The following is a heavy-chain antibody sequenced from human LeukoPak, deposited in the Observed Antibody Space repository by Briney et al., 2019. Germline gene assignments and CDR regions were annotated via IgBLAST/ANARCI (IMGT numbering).Heavy chain of an antibody. V-gene: IGHV4-59*01. D-gene: IGHD2-8*01. J-gene: IGHJ3*02. CDR1: GGSFSGYY. CDR2: IYYSGST. CDR3: AREMGAFDI. Sequence: SETLSLTCAVYGGSFSGYYWSWIRQPPGKGLEWIGYIYYSGSTNYNPSLKSRVTISVDTSKNQFSLKLSSVTAADTAVYYCAREMGAFDIWGQGTMVTVSS.